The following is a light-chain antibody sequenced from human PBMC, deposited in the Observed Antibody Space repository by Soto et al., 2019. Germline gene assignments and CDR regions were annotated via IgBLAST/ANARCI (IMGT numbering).Light chain of an antibody. CDR1: QRVSLSY. CDR3: QQYARLSWT. CDR2: DSS. Sequence: DIVFTQSPDTLSLSPGERVTLSCSASQRVSLSYLVWYQPKPGQAPRLLIYDSSARDSGVPDRFDGGGAGTECTRTITSLEPEDAAVDYCQQYARLSWTFGQGTKVDNK. V-gene: IGKV3-20*01. J-gene: IGKJ1*01.